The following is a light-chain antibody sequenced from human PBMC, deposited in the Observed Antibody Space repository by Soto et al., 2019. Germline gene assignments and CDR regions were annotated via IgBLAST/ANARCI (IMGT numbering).Light chain of an antibody. V-gene: IGKV3-20*01. CDR2: GAS. CDR3: QQYGSSLT. Sequence: EIVFTQSPGTLSLSPGKRATLSCRASQSVSSNLAWYQQKPGQAPRLLIYGASSRATGIPDRFSGSGSGTDFTLTISRLEPEDFAVYYCQQYGSSLTFGGGTKVDNK. J-gene: IGKJ4*01. CDR1: QSVSSN.